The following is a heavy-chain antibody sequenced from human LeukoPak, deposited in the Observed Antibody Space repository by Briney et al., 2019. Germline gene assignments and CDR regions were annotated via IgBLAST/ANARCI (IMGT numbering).Heavy chain of an antibody. J-gene: IGHJ4*02. CDR2: ISGSGGST. Sequence: GGSLRLSCAASGFTFSSYGMSWVRQAPGKGLEWVPAISGSGGSTYYADSVKGRFTISRDNSKNTLYLQMNSLRAEDTAIYYCAKEYTGTFSPFPSYFDNWGQGTLVTASS. CDR3: AKEYTGTFSPFPSYFDN. V-gene: IGHV3-23*01. D-gene: IGHD1-26*01. CDR1: GFTFSSYG.